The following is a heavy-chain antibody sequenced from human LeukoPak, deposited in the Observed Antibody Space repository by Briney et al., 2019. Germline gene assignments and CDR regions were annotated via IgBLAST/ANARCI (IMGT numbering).Heavy chain of an antibody. CDR3: ARFSLGAAAAGFDP. D-gene: IGHD6-13*01. V-gene: IGHV1-18*01. J-gene: IGHJ5*02. CDR1: GYTFTNYA. Sequence: ASVKVSCKASGYTFTNYAISWVGQAPGQGLEWMGWISAYNGNTNYAQKLQGRVTMTTDTSTSTAYMELRSLRSDDTAVYYCARFSLGAAAAGFDPWGQGTLVTVSS. CDR2: ISAYNGNT.